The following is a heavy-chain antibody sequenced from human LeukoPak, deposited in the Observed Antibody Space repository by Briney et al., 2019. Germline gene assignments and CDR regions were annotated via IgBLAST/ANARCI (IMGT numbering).Heavy chain of an antibody. D-gene: IGHD5-12*01. CDR2: IYYSGST. CDR1: GGSISSGSYY. J-gene: IGHJ4*02. Sequence: SETLSLTCTVSGGSISSGSYYWSWIRQPPGKGLEWIGYIYYSGSTNYNPSLKSRVTISVDTSKNQFSLKLSSVTAADTAVYYCARSTREYSGYGPLGYWGQGALVTVSS. CDR3: ARSTREYSGYGPLGY. V-gene: IGHV4-61*01.